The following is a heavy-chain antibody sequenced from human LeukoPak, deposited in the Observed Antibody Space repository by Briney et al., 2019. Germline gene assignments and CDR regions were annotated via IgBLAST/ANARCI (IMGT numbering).Heavy chain of an antibody. V-gene: IGHV3-43*02. CDR2: ISGDGGST. CDR3: AKDMWRFGELDYDY. Sequence: PGGSLRLSCAASGFTFDDYAMHLVRQAPGKGLEWVSLISGDGGSTYYADSVKGRFTISRDNSKNSLYLQMNSLRNEDTALYYCAKDMWRFGELDYDYWGQGTLVTVSS. CDR1: GFTFDDYA. D-gene: IGHD3-10*01. J-gene: IGHJ4*02.